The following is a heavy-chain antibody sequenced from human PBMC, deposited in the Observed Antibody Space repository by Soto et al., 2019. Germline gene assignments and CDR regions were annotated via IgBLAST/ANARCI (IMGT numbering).Heavy chain of an antibody. V-gene: IGHV1-69*02. J-gene: IGHJ6*03. D-gene: IGHD2-15*01. CDR1: GGTFSSYT. Sequence: ASVKVSCKASGGTFSSYTISWVRQAPGQGLEWMGRIIPILGIANYAQKFQGRVTITADKSTSTAYMELSSLRSEDTAVYYCAGTIVVVVAATKYYMDVWGQGTTVTVSS. CDR3: AGTIVVVVAATKYYMDV. CDR2: IIPILGIA.